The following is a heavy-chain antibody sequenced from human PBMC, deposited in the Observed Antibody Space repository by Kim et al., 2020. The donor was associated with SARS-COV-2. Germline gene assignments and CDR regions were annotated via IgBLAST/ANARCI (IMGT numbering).Heavy chain of an antibody. Sequence: YANSGKGRFASPRENSKNTLYRQRKSLRAEDTAVYYCAKGWIQLWSPFDDWGQGTLVTVSS. CDR3: AKGWIQLWSPFDD. D-gene: IGHD5-18*01. J-gene: IGHJ4*02. V-gene: IGHV3-33*06.